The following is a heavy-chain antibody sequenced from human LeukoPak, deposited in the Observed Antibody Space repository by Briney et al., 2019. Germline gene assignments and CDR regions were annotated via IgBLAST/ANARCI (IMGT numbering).Heavy chain of an antibody. CDR2: IYYSGST. CDR3: ATRMVRGLVDY. V-gene: IGHV4-59*01. J-gene: IGHJ4*02. Sequence: PSETLSLTCTVSGGSISSYYWSWIRQPPGKGLEWIGYIYYSGSTNYNPSLKSRVTISVDTSKNQFSLKLSSVTAADTAVYYCATRMVRGLVDYWGQGTLVTVSS. D-gene: IGHD3-10*01. CDR1: GGSISSYY.